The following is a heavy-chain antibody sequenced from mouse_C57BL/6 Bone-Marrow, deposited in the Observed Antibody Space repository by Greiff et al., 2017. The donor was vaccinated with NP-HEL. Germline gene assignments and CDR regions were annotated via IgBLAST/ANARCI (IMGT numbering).Heavy chain of an antibody. CDR1: GFTFSDYG. J-gene: IGHJ4*01. Sequence: EVMLVESGGGLVQPGGSLKLSCAASGFTFSDYGMAWVRQAPRQGPEWVAFISNLAYSIYYADTVTGRFTISRENAKNTLYLAMSSLRSEDTAMYYCARDGYYPYAMDYWGQGTSVTVSS. D-gene: IGHD2-3*01. V-gene: IGHV5-15*01. CDR3: ARDGYYPYAMDY. CDR2: ISNLAYSI.